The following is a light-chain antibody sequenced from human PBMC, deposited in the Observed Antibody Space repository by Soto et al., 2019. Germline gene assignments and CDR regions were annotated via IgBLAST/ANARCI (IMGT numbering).Light chain of an antibody. CDR2: EVN. CDR3: SSYSGSRNV. V-gene: IGLV2-8*01. CDR1: SSDVGGYNY. J-gene: IGLJ1*01. Sequence: QSALTQPPSASGSPGQSVAISCNGTSSDVGGYNYVSWYQQHPGKAPKLMIYEVNKRPSGVPDRFSGSKSGNTASLTVSGRQAEDEADYYCSSYSGSRNVFGTATKVTV.